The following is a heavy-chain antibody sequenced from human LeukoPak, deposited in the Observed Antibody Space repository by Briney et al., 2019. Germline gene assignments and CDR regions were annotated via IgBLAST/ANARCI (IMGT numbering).Heavy chain of an antibody. CDR3: ARDGVLGTIFRGTTSGFVY. Sequence: KSGGSLRLSCAASGFTFSDYYMSWIRQAPGKGLEWVSYISSSGSTIYYADSVKGRFTISRDNAKNSLYLQMNSLRAEDTAVYYCARDGVLGTIFRGTTSGFVYWGQGALVPVSS. V-gene: IGHV3-11*04. CDR2: ISSSGSTI. J-gene: IGHJ4*02. CDR1: GFTFSDYY. D-gene: IGHD3-3*01.